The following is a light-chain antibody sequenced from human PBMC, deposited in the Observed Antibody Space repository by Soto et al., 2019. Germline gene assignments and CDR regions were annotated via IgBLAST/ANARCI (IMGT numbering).Light chain of an antibody. Sequence: QSALTQPASVSGSPGQSITISCTGTSNDVGGYNYVSWYQQHPGKAPKLIIYEVSYRPSGISYRVSGSKSGNTASLTISGLRAEDEADYYCTSYTSSSTLLFGGGTKLTVL. V-gene: IGLV2-14*01. J-gene: IGLJ3*02. CDR2: EVS. CDR3: TSYTSSSTLL. CDR1: SNDVGGYNY.